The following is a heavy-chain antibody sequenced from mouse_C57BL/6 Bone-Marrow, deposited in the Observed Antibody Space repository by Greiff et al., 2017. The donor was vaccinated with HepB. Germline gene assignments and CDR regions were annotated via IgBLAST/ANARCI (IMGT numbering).Heavy chain of an antibody. D-gene: IGHD1-1*01. CDR3: TTWDTTEVAHFDY. J-gene: IGHJ2*01. CDR2: IDPDNGDT. V-gene: IGHV14-4*01. Sequence: VQLKQSGAELVRPGASVKLSCTASGFNIKDDYMHWVKQRPEQGLEWIGWIDPDNGDTEYDSKFQGKATITADTSSNTAYLRLSSLTSEDTSAYYYTTWDTTEVAHFDYWGQGTTLTVSS. CDR1: GFNIKDDY.